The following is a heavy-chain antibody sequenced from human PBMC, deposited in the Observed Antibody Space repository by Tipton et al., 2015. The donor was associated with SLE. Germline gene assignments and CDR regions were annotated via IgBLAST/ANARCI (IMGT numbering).Heavy chain of an antibody. Sequence: TLSLTCAVYGESFSGYYWSWIRQPPGKGLEWIGYIYYSGSTYYNPSLKSRVTISVDTSKNQFSLKLSSVTAADTAVYYCAREAYSSSMGYWGQGTLVTVSS. J-gene: IGHJ4*02. V-gene: IGHV4-34*09. D-gene: IGHD6-6*01. CDR3: AREAYSSSMGY. CDR1: GESFSGYY. CDR2: IYYSGST.